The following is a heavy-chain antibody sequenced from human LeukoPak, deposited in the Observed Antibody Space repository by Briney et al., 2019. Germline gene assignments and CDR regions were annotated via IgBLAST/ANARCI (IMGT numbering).Heavy chain of an antibody. D-gene: IGHD2-2*01. Sequence: EPGGSLRLSCAASGFTLSSYWMSWVRQAPGKGLEWVANIKQDGSEKYYVDSVKGRFTISRDNAKNSLYLQMNSLRAEGTAIFYCAKVSGSSSSSLDYWGQGTLVTVSS. J-gene: IGHJ4*02. CDR3: AKVSGSSSSSLDY. V-gene: IGHV3-7*05. CDR2: IKQDGSEK. CDR1: GFTLSSYW.